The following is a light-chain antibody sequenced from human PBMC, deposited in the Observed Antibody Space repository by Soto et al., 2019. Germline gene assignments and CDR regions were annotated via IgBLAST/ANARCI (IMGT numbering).Light chain of an antibody. V-gene: IGKV3-20*01. Sequence: EIILTHSPATLSLSPGDRATLSFRSSQSVSNNYLAWYQQKPGQAPRLLIYGASNRATGIPDRFSGSGSGTDFTLTISRLEPEDFAVYYCQQYGSSPINFGQGTRLEIK. CDR1: QSVSNNY. CDR3: QQYGSSPIN. CDR2: GAS. J-gene: IGKJ5*01.